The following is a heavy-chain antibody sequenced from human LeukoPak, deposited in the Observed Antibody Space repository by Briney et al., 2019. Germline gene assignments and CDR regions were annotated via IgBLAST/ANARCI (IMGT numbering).Heavy chain of an antibody. Sequence: PGGSLRLSCAASGFTFSNYAMTWVRQAPGKGLEWVSGISGSGGNTYHADSVKGRFTISRDNSKNTLYLQMNSLRAEDTAVYYCAREGADDILTGYLDYWGQGTLVTVSS. CDR2: ISGSGGNT. CDR1: GFTFSNYA. J-gene: IGHJ4*02. D-gene: IGHD3-9*01. V-gene: IGHV3-23*01. CDR3: AREGADDILTGYLDY.